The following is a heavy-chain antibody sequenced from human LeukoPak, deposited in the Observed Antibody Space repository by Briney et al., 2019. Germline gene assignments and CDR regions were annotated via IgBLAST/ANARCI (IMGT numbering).Heavy chain of an antibody. J-gene: IGHJ4*02. CDR2: ISYDGSNK. D-gene: IGHD3-9*01. V-gene: IGHV3-30-3*01. CDR1: GFTFSSYA. CDR3: ARDGEQNNYGILAGDY. Sequence: GRSLRLSCAASGFTFSSYAMHWVRQAPGKGLEWVAVISYDGSNKYNADSVKGRFTISRDNSKNTLYLQMNSLRAEDTAVYYCARDGEQNNYGILAGDYWGQGTLVTVSP.